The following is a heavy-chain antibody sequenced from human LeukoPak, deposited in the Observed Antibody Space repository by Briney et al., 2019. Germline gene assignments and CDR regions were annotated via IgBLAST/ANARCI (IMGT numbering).Heavy chain of an antibody. V-gene: IGHV3-21*01. CDR1: GFTFSIYS. CDR2: IGGSSSSL. J-gene: IGHJ3*01. D-gene: IGHD4-17*01. CDR3: AKEAGQDYGALDAFDV. Sequence: PGVSLRLSCVASGFTFSIYSMNWVRQAPGKGLEWVSSIGGSSSSLYYAESVKGRFTISRDNARNSLYLQMNSLRVEDTAVYYCAKEAGQDYGALDAFDVWGQGTMVTVSS.